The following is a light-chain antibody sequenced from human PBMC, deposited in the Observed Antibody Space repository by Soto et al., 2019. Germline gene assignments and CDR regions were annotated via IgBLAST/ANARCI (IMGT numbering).Light chain of an antibody. CDR2: DVS. CDR1: SSDVGGYNY. Sequence: QSALTQPRSVSGSPGQSVTISCTGTSSDVGGYNYVSWYQQHPGKAPKLMIYDVSKRPSGVPDRFSGSKSGNTASLTISGLLAEDEADYYCCSYAGNYTHVFGTGTKLT. CDR3: CSYAGNYTHV. V-gene: IGLV2-11*01. J-gene: IGLJ1*01.